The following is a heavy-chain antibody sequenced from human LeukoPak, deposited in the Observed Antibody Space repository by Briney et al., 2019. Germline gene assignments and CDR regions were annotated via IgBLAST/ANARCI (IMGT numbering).Heavy chain of an antibody. J-gene: IGHJ4*02. CDR2: ISTSGGT. CDR3: ATSYDNKIVPYDC. D-gene: IGHD3-9*01. CDR1: GVSITSYE. Sequence: PSETLSLTCTVSGVSITSYEWSWLRQSPGKGLEWIGFISTSGGTDYNPSLTSRVSMSVDTSKSQVSLRLNSVTAEDTAVYYCATSYDNKIVPYDCWGQGILVTVSS. V-gene: IGHV4-4*09.